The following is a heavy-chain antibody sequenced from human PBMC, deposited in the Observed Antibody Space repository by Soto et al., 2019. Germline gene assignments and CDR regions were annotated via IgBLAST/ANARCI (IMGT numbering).Heavy chain of an antibody. CDR1: GYTFTSYA. V-gene: IGHV1-3*01. Sequence: QVQLVQSGAEVKKPGASVKVSCKASGYTFTSYAMHWVRQAPGQRLERMGWINAGNGNTKYSQKFQGRVTITRDTSASTAYMELSSLRSEDTAVYYCARAYSSSWYIRLDYWGQGTLVTVSS. CDR2: INAGNGNT. J-gene: IGHJ4*02. CDR3: ARAYSSSWYIRLDY. D-gene: IGHD6-13*01.